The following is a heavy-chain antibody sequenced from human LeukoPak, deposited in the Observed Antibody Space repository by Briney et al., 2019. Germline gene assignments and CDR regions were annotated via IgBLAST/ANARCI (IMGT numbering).Heavy chain of an antibody. Sequence: GSSVKVSCKASGGTFRNYAIGWVRQAPGQGLEWMGGIIPIFGTANYAQKFQGRVTITADESTSTAYMELSSLRSEDTAVYYCAREIGYCSSTSCPYFDQWGQGTLVTVSS. CDR2: IIPIFGTA. D-gene: IGHD2-2*01. J-gene: IGHJ4*02. CDR3: AREIGYCSSTSCPYFDQ. V-gene: IGHV1-69*01. CDR1: GGTFRNYA.